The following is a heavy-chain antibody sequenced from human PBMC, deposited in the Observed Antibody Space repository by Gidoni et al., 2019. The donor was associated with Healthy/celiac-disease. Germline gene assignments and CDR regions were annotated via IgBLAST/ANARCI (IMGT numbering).Heavy chain of an antibody. D-gene: IGHD6-25*01. CDR3: ARDDGSPDYYGMDV. CDR2: ISSSSSYI. J-gene: IGHJ6*02. V-gene: IGHV3-21*01. Sequence: EVQLVESGGGLVTPGGSLRLSCAASGFTFSSYSMNWVRQAPGKGLEWVSSISSSSSYIYYADSVKGRFTISRDNAKNSLYLQMNSLRAEDTAVYYCARDDGSPDYYGMDVWGQGTTVTVSS. CDR1: GFTFSSYS.